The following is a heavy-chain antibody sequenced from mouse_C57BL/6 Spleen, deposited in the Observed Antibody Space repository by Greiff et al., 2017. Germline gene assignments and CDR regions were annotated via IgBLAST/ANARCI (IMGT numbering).Heavy chain of an antibody. J-gene: IGHJ4*01. Sequence: EVKLVESGGGLVKPGGSLKLSCAASGFTFSSYTMSWVRQTPEKRLEWVATISGGGGNTYYPDSVKGRFTISRDNAKNTLYLQMSSLRSEDTALYYFASRIRYYGSSYNAMDYWGQGTSVTVSS. CDR3: ASRIRYYGSSYNAMDY. D-gene: IGHD1-1*01. CDR2: ISGGGGNT. V-gene: IGHV5-9*01. CDR1: GFTFSSYT.